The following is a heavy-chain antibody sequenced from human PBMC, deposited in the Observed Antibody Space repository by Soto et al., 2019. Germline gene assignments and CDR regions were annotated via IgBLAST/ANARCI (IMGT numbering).Heavy chain of an antibody. CDR2: ISGSGGST. D-gene: IGHD3-10*01. Sequence: LRLSCAASGFTFSSYAMSWVRQAPGKGLEWVSAISGSGGSTYYADSVKGRFTISRDNSKNTLYLQMNSLRAEDTAVYYCAKKSVYGSGSYSSPAGGFDYWGQGTLVT. J-gene: IGHJ4*02. CDR3: AKKSVYGSGSYSSPAGGFDY. CDR1: GFTFSSYA. V-gene: IGHV3-23*01.